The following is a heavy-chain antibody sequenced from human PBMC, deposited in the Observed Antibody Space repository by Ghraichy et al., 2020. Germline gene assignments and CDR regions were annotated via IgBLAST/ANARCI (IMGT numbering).Heavy chain of an antibody. V-gene: IGHV3-53*04. CDR3: ARDSAAGGFDP. D-gene: IGHD3-10*01. CDR2: IYSGGST. CDR1: GFTVSSNY. J-gene: IGHJ5*02. Sequence: GGSLRLSCAASGFTVSSNYMSWVRKAQGKGLEWVSVIYSGGSTYYADSVKGRFTISRHNSKNTLDLQMNSLRAEDTAVYYCARDSAAGGFDPWGQGTLVTVSS.